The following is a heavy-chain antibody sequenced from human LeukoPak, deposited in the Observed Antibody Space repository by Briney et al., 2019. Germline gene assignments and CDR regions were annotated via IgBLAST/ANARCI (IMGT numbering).Heavy chain of an antibody. D-gene: IGHD3-10*01. CDR1: GFTFASYT. V-gene: IGHV3-21*01. CDR2: ITSSSSFT. J-gene: IGHJ4*02. CDR3: ARDLTFGSRSYFDY. Sequence: PGGSLRLSCAASGFTFASYTMSWVRQAPGKGLDWVSSITSSSSFTYYADSVKGRFTISRDNSKNTLFLQMDSLRAEDTALYYCARDLTFGSRSYFDYWGQGTLGTVSS.